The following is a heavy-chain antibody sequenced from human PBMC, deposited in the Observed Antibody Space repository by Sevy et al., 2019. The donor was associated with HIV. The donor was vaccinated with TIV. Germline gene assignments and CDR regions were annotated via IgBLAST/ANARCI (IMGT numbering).Heavy chain of an antibody. V-gene: IGHV3-48*02. CDR2: ISSSSSTI. CDR1: GFTFSSYS. Sequence: LSLTCAASGFTFSSYSMNWVRQAPGKGLEWVSYISSSSSTIYYADSVKGRFTISRDNAKNSLYLQMNSLRDEDTAVYYCASVRYNWNYFDYWGQGTLVTVSS. CDR3: ASVRYNWNYFDY. D-gene: IGHD1-20*01. J-gene: IGHJ4*02.